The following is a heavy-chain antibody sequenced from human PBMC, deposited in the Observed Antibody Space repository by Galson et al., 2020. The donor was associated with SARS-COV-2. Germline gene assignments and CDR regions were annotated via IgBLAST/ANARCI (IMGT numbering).Heavy chain of an antibody. CDR1: GFTFHHYG. CDR3: AKDQDCPTPDCYVGASDFYYGMDV. V-gene: IGHV3-30*18. J-gene: IGHJ6*02. CDR2: ISYDGSKV. D-gene: IGHD2-21*01. Sequence: GGSLRLSCAVSGFTFHHYGMHWVRQAPDRGLEWVAVISYDGSKVYYADSVKGRFTVSRDNPKNTLYLQMNSLRADDTAVYYCAKDQDCPTPDCYVGASDFYYGMDVWGQGTTVRVSS.